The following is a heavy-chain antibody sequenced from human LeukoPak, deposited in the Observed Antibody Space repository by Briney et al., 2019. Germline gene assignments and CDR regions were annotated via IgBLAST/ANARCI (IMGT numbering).Heavy chain of an antibody. D-gene: IGHD3-10*01. CDR3: ARAYGSGSYAIDY. CDR2: INTYNGNT. CDR1: GYTFTNYG. J-gene: IGHJ4*02. Sequence: ASVKVSCKASGYTFTNYGINWVRQAPGQGLEWMGWINTYNGNTNYAQRLQDRVTMTTDTSASTAYMELRSLSSDDTAVYYCARAYGSGSYAIDYWGQGTLVTVSS. V-gene: IGHV1-18*01.